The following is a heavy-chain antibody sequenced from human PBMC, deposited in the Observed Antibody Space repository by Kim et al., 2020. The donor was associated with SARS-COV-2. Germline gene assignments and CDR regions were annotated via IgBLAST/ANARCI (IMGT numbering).Heavy chain of an antibody. D-gene: IGHD3-10*01. CDR2: IDPSDSYT. CDR1: GYSFTSYW. Sequence: GESLKISCKGSGYSFTSYWISWVRQMPGKGLEWMGRIDPSDSYTNYSPSFQGHVTISADKSISTAYLQWSSLKASDTAMYYCASTYYGSGSHVNSDYWGQGTLVTVSS. J-gene: IGHJ4*02. CDR3: ASTYYGSGSHVNSDY. V-gene: IGHV5-10-1*01.